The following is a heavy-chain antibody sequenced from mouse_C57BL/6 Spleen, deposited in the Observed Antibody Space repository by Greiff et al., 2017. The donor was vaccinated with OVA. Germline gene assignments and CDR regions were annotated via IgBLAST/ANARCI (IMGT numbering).Heavy chain of an antibody. CDR3: ARDRDGYDDGYYFDY. Sequence: EVQVVESGGGLVKPGGSLKLSCAASGFTFSSYAMSWVRQTPEKRLEWVATISDGGSYTYYPDNVKGRFTISRDNAKNNLYLQMSHLKSEDTAMYYCARDRDGYDDGYYFDYWGQGTTLTVSS. J-gene: IGHJ2*01. V-gene: IGHV5-4*01. CDR1: GFTFSSYA. CDR2: ISDGGSYT. D-gene: IGHD2-2*01.